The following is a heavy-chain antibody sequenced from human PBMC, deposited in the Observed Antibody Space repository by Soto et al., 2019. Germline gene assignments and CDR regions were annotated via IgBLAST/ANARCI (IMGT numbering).Heavy chain of an antibody. D-gene: IGHD3-22*01. Sequence: QVQLVQSGAEVKKPGASVKVSCKASGYTFTSYAMHLVRQAPGQRLEWMGWINAGNGNTKYSQKFQGRVTITRDTSASTAYMELSSLRSEDTAVYYCAREEISYYYDSSGYYGYWGQGTLVTVSS. CDR1: GYTFTSYA. CDR2: INAGNGNT. J-gene: IGHJ4*02. V-gene: IGHV1-3*01. CDR3: AREEISYYYDSSGYYGY.